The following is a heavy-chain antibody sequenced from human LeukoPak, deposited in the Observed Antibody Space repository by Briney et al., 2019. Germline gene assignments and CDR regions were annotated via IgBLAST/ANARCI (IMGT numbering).Heavy chain of an antibody. Sequence: GGSLRLSCAASGFTFSSYAMAWVRQAPGKGLEWVSHILGSGGNTYYADSVRGRFTISRNNSKNTLYLKMSSLRAEDTAVYFCARAKYDYGDPVGWFDPWGQGTLVTVSS. J-gene: IGHJ5*02. CDR2: ILGSGGNT. CDR1: GFTFSSYA. D-gene: IGHD4-17*01. V-gene: IGHV3-23*01. CDR3: ARAKYDYGDPVGWFDP.